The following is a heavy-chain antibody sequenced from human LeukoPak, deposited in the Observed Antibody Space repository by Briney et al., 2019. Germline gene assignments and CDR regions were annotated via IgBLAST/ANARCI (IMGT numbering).Heavy chain of an antibody. D-gene: IGHD1-26*01. V-gene: IGHV3-23*01. Sequence: GGSLRLSCAASGFTFSSYWMHWVRQAPGKGLEWVSAISGSGGSTYYADSVKGRFTISRDNSKNTLYLQMNSLRAEDTAVYYCASGRGAWEPYDFDYWGQGTLVTVSS. CDR3: ASGRGAWEPYDFDY. CDR2: ISGSGGST. CDR1: GFTFSSYW. J-gene: IGHJ4*02.